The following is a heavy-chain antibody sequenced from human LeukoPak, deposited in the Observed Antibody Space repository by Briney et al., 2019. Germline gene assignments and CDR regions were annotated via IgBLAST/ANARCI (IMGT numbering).Heavy chain of an antibody. Sequence: SETLSLTCTVSGDSISTYYWSWIRQPPGKGLEWIGYIYYSGSTNYNPSLAGRVTISADTSKSQLSLRLSSVTAADTAVYYCARSIASRPFFAYWGQGTLVTVSS. V-gene: IGHV4-59*01. CDR3: ARSIASRPFFAY. CDR1: GDSISTYY. D-gene: IGHD6-6*01. CDR2: IYYSGST. J-gene: IGHJ4*02.